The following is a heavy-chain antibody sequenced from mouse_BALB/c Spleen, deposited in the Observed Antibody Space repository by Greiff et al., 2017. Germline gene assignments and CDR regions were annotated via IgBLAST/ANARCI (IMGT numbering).Heavy chain of an antibody. CDR2: IDTSDSYT. Sequence: QVQLQQPGAELVMPGASVKMSCKASGYTFTDYWMHWVKQRPGQGLEWIGAIDTSDSYTNYNQKFKDKATLTVDKSSSTAYMQLSSPTSEDSAVYYCTREDYGNSDYWGQGTTLTVSS. CDR3: TREDYGNSDY. V-gene: IGHV1-69*01. CDR1: GYTFTDYW. D-gene: IGHD2-1*01. J-gene: IGHJ2*01.